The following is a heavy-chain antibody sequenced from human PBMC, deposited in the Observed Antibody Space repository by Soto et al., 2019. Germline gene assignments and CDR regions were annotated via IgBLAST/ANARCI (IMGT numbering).Heavy chain of an antibody. Sequence: QVQLQESGPGLVKPSQTLSLTCTVSGGSISSGGYYWSWIRQHPGKGLEWIGYIYYSGSTYYNPSRKSRVTISVDTSKNQFSLKLSSVTAADTAVYYCARDGGSTVTTKNWFDPWGQGTLVTVSS. V-gene: IGHV4-31*03. D-gene: IGHD4-17*01. CDR3: ARDGGSTVTTKNWFDP. CDR2: IYYSGST. J-gene: IGHJ5*02. CDR1: GGSISSGGYY.